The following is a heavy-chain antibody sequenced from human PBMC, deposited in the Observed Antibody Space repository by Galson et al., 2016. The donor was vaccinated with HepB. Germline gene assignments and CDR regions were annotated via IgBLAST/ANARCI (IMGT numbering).Heavy chain of an antibody. CDR1: GFTLGRYA. CDR2: ISGDGGST. Sequence: SLRLSCAASGFTLGRYAMIWVRQAPGKGLEWVSAISGDGGSTYYAGSVQGRFTSSRDRSTNTMYLQMNSLRTDDTAVYYCARFTQEWLDRVYYFDYWGQGTLVTVSS. D-gene: IGHD6-19*01. V-gene: IGHV3-23*01. J-gene: IGHJ4*02. CDR3: ARFTQEWLDRVYYFDY.